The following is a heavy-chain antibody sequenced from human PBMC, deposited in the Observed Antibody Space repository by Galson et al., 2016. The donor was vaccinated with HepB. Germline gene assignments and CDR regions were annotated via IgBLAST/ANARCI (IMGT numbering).Heavy chain of an antibody. V-gene: IGHV3-23*01. J-gene: IGHJ4*02. D-gene: IGHD6-19*01. CDR1: GFTFSSYA. Sequence: SLRLSCAASGFTFSSYAMSWVRQAPGKGPEWVSAISSSASSTYCADYVKGRFTISRDNYKNTLYLQMDSLRAEDTAGYYCAKVGGSSGWKPFDYWGQGTLVTVSS. CDR2: ISSSASST. CDR3: AKVGGSSGWKPFDY.